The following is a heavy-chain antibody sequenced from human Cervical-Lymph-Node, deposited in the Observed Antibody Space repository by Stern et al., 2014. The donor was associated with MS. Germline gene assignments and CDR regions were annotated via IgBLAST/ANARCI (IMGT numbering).Heavy chain of an antibody. CDR1: GYTFTNYA. V-gene: IGHV1-18*01. CDR2: ISAYKGNT. Sequence: VQLVESGAEVKKPGASVKVSCKTSGYTFTNYAIIWVRQAPGQGLEWMGWISAYKGNTSYAQKFQDKVTMTTDTSTSTAYMELRSLRSDDTAVYYCARGTTFRTGTVDNWGQGTLVTVSS. D-gene: IGHD1-7*01. J-gene: IGHJ4*02. CDR3: ARGTTFRTGTVDN.